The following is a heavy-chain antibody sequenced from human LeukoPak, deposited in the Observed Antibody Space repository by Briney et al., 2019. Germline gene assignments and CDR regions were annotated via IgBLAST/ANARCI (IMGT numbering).Heavy chain of an antibody. V-gene: IGHV3-48*03. Sequence: GGSVKVSCEASGFTFSSYEMNWVRQAPGKGLEWVSYISSSSSNIYYAHSVKGRFTISTDNAKNSLYLQMNSLRAEDTAVYYCARRYYYDSSGYYPFDYWGQGTLVTVSS. D-gene: IGHD3-22*01. CDR3: ARRYYYDSSGYYPFDY. CDR2: ISSSSSNI. CDR1: GFTFSSYE. J-gene: IGHJ4*02.